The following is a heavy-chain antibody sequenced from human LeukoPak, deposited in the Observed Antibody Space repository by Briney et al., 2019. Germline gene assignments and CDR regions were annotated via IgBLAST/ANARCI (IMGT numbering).Heavy chain of an antibody. CDR2: INHSGST. Sequence: PSETLSLTCAVYGGSFSGYYWSWIRQPPGKGLEWIGEINHSGSTNYNPSPKSRVTISVDTSKHQFSLKLSSVTAADTAVYYCARRVVVVPAAILQSRYFDLWGRGTLVTVSS. D-gene: IGHD2-2*01. J-gene: IGHJ2*01. CDR3: ARRVVVVPAAILQSRYFDL. V-gene: IGHV4-34*01. CDR1: GGSFSGYY.